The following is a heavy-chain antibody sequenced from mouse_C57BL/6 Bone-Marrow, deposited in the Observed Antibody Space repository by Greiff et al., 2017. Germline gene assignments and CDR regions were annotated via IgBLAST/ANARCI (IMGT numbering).Heavy chain of an antibody. D-gene: IGHD1-1*01. CDR2: IDPEDGDT. CDR1: GFNIKDYY. CDR3: TTPFTTVVATRAY. Sequence: EVQLQQSGAELVRPGASVKLSCTASGFNIKDYYMHWVKQRPEQGLEWIGRIDPEDGDTEYAPKFQGKATMTADTSSNTAYLQLSGLTSEDTAVYYCTTPFTTVVATRAYWGQGTLVTVSA. V-gene: IGHV14-1*01. J-gene: IGHJ3*01.